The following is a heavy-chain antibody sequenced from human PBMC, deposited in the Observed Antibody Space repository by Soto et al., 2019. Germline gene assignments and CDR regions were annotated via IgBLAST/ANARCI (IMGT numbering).Heavy chain of an antibody. CDR3: AREVGEVHHSSSSDALDI. J-gene: IGHJ3*02. D-gene: IGHD6-6*01. CDR2: IYYSGII. Sequence: SETLSLTCPVSGGFINSGDYYWSWIRQHPGKGLEWIAYIYYSGIIYYNPSLKSRVTMSRDTSKNQFSLKLDSVTAADTAVYYCAREVGEVHHSSSSDALDIWGQGTMVTVSS. V-gene: IGHV4-30-4*01. CDR1: GGFINSGDYY.